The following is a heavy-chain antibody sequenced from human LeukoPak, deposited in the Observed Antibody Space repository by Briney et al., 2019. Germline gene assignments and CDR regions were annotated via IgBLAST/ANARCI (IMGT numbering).Heavy chain of an antibody. CDR2: IYYSGST. Sequence: SETLSLTCTVSGGSIRSYYWGWIRQPPGKGLEWIGYIYYSGSTNYNPSLKSRVTISVDTSKNQFSLKLSSLTAADTAVYYCARRPYYYGSGSSIYYFDYWGPGTLVTVSS. CDR3: ARRPYYYGSGSSIYYFDY. D-gene: IGHD3-10*01. J-gene: IGHJ4*02. V-gene: IGHV4-59*08. CDR1: GGSIRSYY.